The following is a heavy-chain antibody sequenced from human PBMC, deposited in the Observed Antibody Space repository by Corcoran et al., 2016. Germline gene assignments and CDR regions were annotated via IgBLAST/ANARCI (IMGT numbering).Heavy chain of an antibody. V-gene: IGHV3-15*07. Sequence: EVQLVESGGGLVKPGGSLRLSCAASGFPFSNAWMNWVRQAPGKGLEWVGRIKSKTDGGTTDYAAPVKGRFTITSDDSKNTLYLQMNSLKPEAQAVYYFTTGDYYGSGSYYMDVWGQGTTVTVSS. CDR3: TTGDYYGSGSYYMDV. D-gene: IGHD3-10*01. CDR1: GFPFSNAW. J-gene: IGHJ6*02. CDR2: IKSKTDGGTT.